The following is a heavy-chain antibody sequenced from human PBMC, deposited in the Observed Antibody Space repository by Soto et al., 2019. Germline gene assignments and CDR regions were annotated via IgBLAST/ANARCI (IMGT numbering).Heavy chain of an antibody. J-gene: IGHJ4*02. CDR1: GFTFSSYS. V-gene: IGHV3-48*01. Sequence: GGSLRLSCAASGFTFSSYSMNWVRQAPGKGLEWVSYIIISSITFYYADSVKGRFTISRDIAKNSLFLQMNSLRAEDTAVYYCARVPNRVAGLFDYWGQGTLVTVSS. CDR2: IIISSITF. CDR3: ARVPNRVAGLFDY. D-gene: IGHD6-19*01.